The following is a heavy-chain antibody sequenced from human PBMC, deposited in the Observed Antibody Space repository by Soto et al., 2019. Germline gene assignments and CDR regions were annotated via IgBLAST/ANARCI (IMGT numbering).Heavy chain of an antibody. D-gene: IGHD2-15*01. CDR1: GFTFSDYY. V-gene: IGHV3-11*01. Sequence: QVQLVESGGGLVKPGGSLRLSCAASGFTFSDYYMSWIRQAPGKGLEWVSYISSSGSTIYYADSVKGRFTISRDNAQNSLDLQMNCLRAEDTAVYYCSGLSQGRAAEFDYWGQGTLVTVSS. CDR2: ISSSGSTI. J-gene: IGHJ4*02. CDR3: SGLSQGRAAEFDY.